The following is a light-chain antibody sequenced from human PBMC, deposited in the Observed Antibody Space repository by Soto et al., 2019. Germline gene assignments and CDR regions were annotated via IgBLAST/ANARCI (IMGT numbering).Light chain of an antibody. CDR2: GAS. CDR3: QQPSTLPT. CDR1: QSVSSSY. Sequence: EIGLTQSPGALSLSKGERATLSCRASQSVSSSYLAWYQQKPGQAPRLLIYGASSRATGIPDRFSGSGSGTDFTLTISILEPDDIAVYYSQQPSTLPTSCQVTRLAIK. V-gene: IGKV3D-20*02. J-gene: IGKJ5*01.